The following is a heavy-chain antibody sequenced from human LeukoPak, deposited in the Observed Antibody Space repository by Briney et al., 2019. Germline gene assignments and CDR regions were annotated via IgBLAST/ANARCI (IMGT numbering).Heavy chain of an antibody. CDR1: GGSISSYY. V-gene: IGHV4-59*01. CDR2: IYYSGST. Sequence: PSETLSLTCTVSGGSISSYYWSWIRQPPGKGLEWIGYIYYSGSTNYNPSLKSRVTISVDTSKNQFSLKLSSVTAADTAVYYCARDANGYIPLYYYYYYMDVWGKGTTVTVSS. D-gene: IGHD2-8*01. J-gene: IGHJ6*03. CDR3: ARDANGYIPLYYYYYYMDV.